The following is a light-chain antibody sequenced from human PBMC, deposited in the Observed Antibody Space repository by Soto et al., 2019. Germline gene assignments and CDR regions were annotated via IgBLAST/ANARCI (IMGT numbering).Light chain of an antibody. CDR1: QSVSSSY. Sequence: EIVLTQSPGTLSLSPGERATLSCRASQSVSSSYLAWYQQKPGQAPRLLIYGASSRATGIPDRFSGSGSGTDFTLTISRLEPEDFAVYYCQQYDRSPLFGGGTKVEI. J-gene: IGKJ4*01. CDR2: GAS. V-gene: IGKV3-20*01. CDR3: QQYDRSPL.